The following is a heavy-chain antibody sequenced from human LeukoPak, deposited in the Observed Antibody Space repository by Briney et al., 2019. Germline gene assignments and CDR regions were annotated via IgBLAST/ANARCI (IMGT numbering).Heavy chain of an antibody. CDR3: AKVNSSSWYFGDYYFDY. Sequence: GGSLRLSCAASGFTFSDYWMHWVRQAPGKGLVWVSRISSDGSRVTYADSVKGRFTISRDNAKNTLYLQMNSLRAEDTAVYYCAKVNSSSWYFGDYYFDYWGQGTLVTVSS. V-gene: IGHV3-74*01. CDR1: GFTFSDYW. J-gene: IGHJ4*02. CDR2: ISSDGSRV. D-gene: IGHD6-13*01.